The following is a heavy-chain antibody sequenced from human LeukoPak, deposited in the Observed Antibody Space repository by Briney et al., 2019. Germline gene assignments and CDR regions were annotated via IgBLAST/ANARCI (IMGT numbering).Heavy chain of an antibody. CDR2: ISSSSSTI. J-gene: IGHJ5*02. V-gene: IGHV3-48*01. Sequence: GSLRLSCAASGFTFSSYSMNWVRQAPGKGLEWVSYISSSSSTIYYADSVKGRFTISRDNAKNSLYLQMNSLRAEDTAVYYCAKTNTLRLDPWGQGTLVTVSS. CDR1: GFTFSSYS. CDR3: AKTNTLRLDP. D-gene: IGHD3-16*01.